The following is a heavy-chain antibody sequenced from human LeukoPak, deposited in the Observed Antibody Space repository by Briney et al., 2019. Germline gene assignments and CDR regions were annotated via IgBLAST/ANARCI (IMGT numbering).Heavy chain of an antibody. CDR1: GFTVSSNY. V-gene: IGHV3-53*01. D-gene: IGHD5-18*01. J-gene: IGHJ6*02. CDR3: ARATATIHYGMDV. CDR2: IYSGGTI. Sequence: GGSLRLSCAASGFTVSSNYMSWVRQAPGKGLEWVSVIYSGGTIYYADSAKGRFTISRDNSKNTLYLQMNSLRAEDTAVYYCARATATIHYGMDVWGQGTTVTVSS.